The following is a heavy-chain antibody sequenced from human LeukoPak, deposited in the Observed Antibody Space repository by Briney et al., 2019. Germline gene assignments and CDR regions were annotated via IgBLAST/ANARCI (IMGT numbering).Heavy chain of an antibody. J-gene: IGHJ4*02. CDR2: IYYRGTT. CDR1: GGSINDYY. D-gene: IGHD3-10*01. CDR3: AGVFSGRRPFEL. V-gene: IGHV4-59*03. Sequence: SSETLSLTCTVSGGSINDYYWNWLRQPPGKGLEWIGFIYYRGTTNNNPSLKSRVTTSIDTSKKQFSLNLSSVTAADTAIYYCAGVFSGRRPFELWGQGILATVSS.